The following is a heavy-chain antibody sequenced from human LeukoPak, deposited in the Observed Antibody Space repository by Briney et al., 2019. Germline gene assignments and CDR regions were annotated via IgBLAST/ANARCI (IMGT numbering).Heavy chain of an antibody. J-gene: IGHJ4*02. V-gene: IGHV3-21*01. CDR3: ARDASGSSIGLIDF. D-gene: IGHD1-26*01. CDR2: ISTSSTYI. Sequence: AGGSLRLSCAASGFAFSKYWMSWVRQAPGKGLEWVSYISTSSTYIYYADSVKGRFTISRDNAKNSLYLHMDSLRAEDTAVYYCARDASGSSIGLIDFWGQGTLVTVSS. CDR1: GFAFSKYW.